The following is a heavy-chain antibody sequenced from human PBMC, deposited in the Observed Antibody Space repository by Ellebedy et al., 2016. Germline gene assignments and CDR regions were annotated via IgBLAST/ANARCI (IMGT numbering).Heavy chain of an antibody. CDR2: ISYDGSNK. CDR1: GFTFSSYG. J-gene: IGHJ4*02. D-gene: IGHD3-3*01. CDR3: AKGLSAPLQYYDFWSGYPDY. Sequence: GGSLRLSXAASGFTFSSYGMHWVRQAPGKGLEWVAVISYDGSNKYYADSVKGRFTISRDNSKNTLYLQMNSLRAEDTAVYYCAKGLSAPLQYYDFWSGYPDYWGQGTLVTVSS. V-gene: IGHV3-30*18.